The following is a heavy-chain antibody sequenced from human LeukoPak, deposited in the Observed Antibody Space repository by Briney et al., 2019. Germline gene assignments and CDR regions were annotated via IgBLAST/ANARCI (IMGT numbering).Heavy chain of an antibody. D-gene: IGHD2-15*01. V-gene: IGHV3-7*01. Sequence: GGSLRLSCAASGFTFSSYWMSWVRQAPGKRLEWVANIKQDGSEKYYVDSVKGRFTISRDNAKNSLYLQMNSLRAEDTAVYYCARVRGSLGYCSGGSCYTLSFDIWGQGTMVTVSS. CDR2: IKQDGSEK. CDR1: GFTFSSYW. J-gene: IGHJ3*02. CDR3: ARVRGSLGYCSGGSCYTLSFDI.